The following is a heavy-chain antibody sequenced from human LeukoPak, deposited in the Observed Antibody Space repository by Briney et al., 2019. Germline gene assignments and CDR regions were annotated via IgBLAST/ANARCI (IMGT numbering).Heavy chain of an antibody. V-gene: IGHV3-30*18. D-gene: IGHD2-21*01. J-gene: IGHJ6*02. CDR1: GFTFSSYV. Sequence: GGSLRLSCVVSGFTFSSYVMHWVRQAPGKGLEWVAVISYDGSNKYYADSVKGRFTISRDNSKNTLYLQMNSLRAEDTAVYYCAKHSLINLRGYYYYYGMDVWGQGTTVTVSS. CDR3: AKHSLINLRGYYYYYGMDV. CDR2: ISYDGSNK.